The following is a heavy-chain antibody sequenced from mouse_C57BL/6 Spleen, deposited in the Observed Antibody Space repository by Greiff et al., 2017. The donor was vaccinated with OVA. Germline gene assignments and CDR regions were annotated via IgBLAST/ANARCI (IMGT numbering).Heavy chain of an antibody. D-gene: IGHD1-1*02. V-gene: IGHV14-4*01. CDR1: GFNIKDDY. CDR2: IDPENGDT. CDR3: TTMAFAY. J-gene: IGHJ3*01. Sequence: EVNVVESGAELVRPGASVKLSCTASGFNIKDDYMHWVKQRPEQGLEWIGWIDPENGDTEYASKFQGKATITADTSSNTAYLQLSSLTSEDTAVYYCTTMAFAYWGQGTLVTVSA.